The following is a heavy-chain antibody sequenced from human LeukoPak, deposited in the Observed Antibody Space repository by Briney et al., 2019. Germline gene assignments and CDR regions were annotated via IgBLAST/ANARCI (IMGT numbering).Heavy chain of an antibody. CDR2: INPYSGAI. J-gene: IGHJ4*02. CDR1: GFTFTDEY. V-gene: IGHV1-2*02. Sequence: ASVKVSCKSSGFTFTDEYIHWVRQAPGQGLEWMGWINPYSGAINYAQKFQGRVTLTRDTSISTAYMELSRLTSGDTAVYYCAREESGGYFDYWGQGTPVTVSS. D-gene: IGHD2-8*02. CDR3: AREESGGYFDY.